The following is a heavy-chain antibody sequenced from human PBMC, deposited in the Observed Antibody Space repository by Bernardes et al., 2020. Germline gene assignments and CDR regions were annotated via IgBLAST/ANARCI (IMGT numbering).Heavy chain of an antibody. V-gene: IGHV5-51*01. CDR3: ARQSSGTTFDAFDI. D-gene: IGHD1-7*01. Sequence: GACLKIPRNGSGYSIIHYWIGWVRPIPGKGREWMGIIYPDDSDIRYSPSFQGQVTVSADKSIRTAYLQWTSLKASDTAMYYCARQSSGTTFDAFDIWGQGTMLTVSS. CDR1: GYSIIHYW. J-gene: IGHJ3*02. CDR2: IYPDDSDI.